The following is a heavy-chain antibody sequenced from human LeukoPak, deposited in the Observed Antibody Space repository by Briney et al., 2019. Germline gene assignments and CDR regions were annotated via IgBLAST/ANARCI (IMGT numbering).Heavy chain of an antibody. D-gene: IGHD2-8*01. CDR1: GFSLSTSGIR. V-gene: IGHV2-70*04. CDR3: ARLNGGTYLDY. Sequence: SGPALVKPTQTLTLTCTFSGFSLSTSGIRVSWIRQTPAKALEWLARIDWDDDKFYSTSLKTRLTIYKDTSKNQVVLTMTNMDPVDTATYYCARLNGGTYLDYWGQGTLVTVSS. CDR2: IDWDDDK. J-gene: IGHJ4*02.